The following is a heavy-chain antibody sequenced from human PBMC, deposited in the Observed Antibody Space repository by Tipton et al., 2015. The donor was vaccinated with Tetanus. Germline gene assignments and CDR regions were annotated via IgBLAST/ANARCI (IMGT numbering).Heavy chain of an antibody. D-gene: IGHD3-10*01. Sequence: TLSLTCTVSGASINAGGYLWTWVRQYPGKGLEWIGNIYYTAHTSYTPSLDSRVSISVDTSKNQFSLGLTSATAADTAVYYCARGWPRGPFYFDYWGQGKQVTVSA. V-gene: IGHV4-31*03. CDR1: GASINAGGYL. J-gene: IGHJ4*02. CDR2: IYYTAHT. CDR3: ARGWPRGPFYFDY.